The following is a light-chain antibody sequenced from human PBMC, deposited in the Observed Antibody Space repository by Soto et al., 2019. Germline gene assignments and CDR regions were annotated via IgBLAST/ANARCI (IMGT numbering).Light chain of an antibody. V-gene: IGLV1-47*01. Sequence: QSVLTQPPSASGTPGQRVTISCSGSSSNIGSYSVYWYQQLPGTAPKLLIYRNNQRPSGVPDRFSGSKSGTSASLAISGLRSEDEADYYCATWDDSLSVLYVFGAGTKVTV. CDR2: RNN. CDR1: SSNIGSYS. J-gene: IGLJ1*01. CDR3: ATWDDSLSVLYV.